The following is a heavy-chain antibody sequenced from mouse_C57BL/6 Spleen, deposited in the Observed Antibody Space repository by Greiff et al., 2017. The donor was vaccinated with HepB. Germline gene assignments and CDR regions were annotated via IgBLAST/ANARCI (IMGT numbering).Heavy chain of an antibody. D-gene: IGHD1-1*01. V-gene: IGHV5-17*01. Sequence: EVQLKESGGGLVKPGGSLKLSCAASGFTFSDYGMHWVRQAPEKGLEWVAYISSGSSTIYYADTVKGRFTISRDNAKNTLFLQMTSLRSEDTAMYYCARRRTTVVDYAMDYWGQGTSVTVSS. CDR1: GFTFSDYG. J-gene: IGHJ4*01. CDR3: ARRRTTVVDYAMDY. CDR2: ISSGSSTI.